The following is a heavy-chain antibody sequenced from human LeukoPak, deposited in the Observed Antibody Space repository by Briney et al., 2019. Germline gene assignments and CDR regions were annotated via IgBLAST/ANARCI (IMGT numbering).Heavy chain of an antibody. CDR1: GGSISSGSYY. CDR3: ARGFGELLFDY. Sequence: KPSETLSLTCTVSGGSISSGSYYWSWIRQPAGKGLEWIGRIYTSGSTNYNPSLKSRVTISVDTSKNQFSLKLSSVTAADTAVYYCARGFGELLFDYWGQGTLVTVSS. CDR2: IYTSGST. V-gene: IGHV4-61*02. D-gene: IGHD3-10*01. J-gene: IGHJ4*02.